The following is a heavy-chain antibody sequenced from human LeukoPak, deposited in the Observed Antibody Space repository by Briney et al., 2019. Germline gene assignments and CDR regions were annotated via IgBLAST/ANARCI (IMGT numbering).Heavy chain of an antibody. CDR1: GGSISSGGYY. Sequence: PSQTLSLTCTVSGGSISSGGYYWSWIRQPPGKGLEWIGYIYHSGSTYYNPSLKSRVTISVDRSKNQFSLKLSSVTAADTAVYYCASFTIFGVVIIALGGQGTLVTVSS. J-gene: IGHJ4*02. D-gene: IGHD3-3*01. CDR3: ASFTIFGVVIIAL. V-gene: IGHV4-30-2*01. CDR2: IYHSGST.